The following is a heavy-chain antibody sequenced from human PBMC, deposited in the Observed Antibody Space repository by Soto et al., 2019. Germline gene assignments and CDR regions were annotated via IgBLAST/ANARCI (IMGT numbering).Heavy chain of an antibody. V-gene: IGHV1-8*01. CDR3: ARKSGSDYYYGMDV. CDR1: GYTFTSYD. CDR2: MNPNSGNT. D-gene: IGHD1-26*01. Sequence: GASVKVSCKASGYTFTSYDINWVRQATGQGLEWMGWMNPNSGNTSYAQKFQGRVTMTRNASTSTAYMELSSLRSEDTAVYYCARKSGSDYYYGMDVWGQGTTVTVSS. J-gene: IGHJ6*02.